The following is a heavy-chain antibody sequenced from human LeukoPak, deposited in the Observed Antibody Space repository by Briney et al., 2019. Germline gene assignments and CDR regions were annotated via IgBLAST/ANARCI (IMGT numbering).Heavy chain of an antibody. Sequence: SETLSLTRTVSGDSISGFYWSWIRQPAGKGLQWIGRISTSGSTNYNPSLKSRVTMSVDRSTNEFSLTVRSVTAADTALYYCARGLPSYGDYVDYYFYMDVWGKGTTVTVSS. CDR3: ARGLPSYGDYVDYYFYMDV. V-gene: IGHV4-4*07. CDR2: ISTSGST. CDR1: GDSISGFY. J-gene: IGHJ6*03. D-gene: IGHD4-17*01.